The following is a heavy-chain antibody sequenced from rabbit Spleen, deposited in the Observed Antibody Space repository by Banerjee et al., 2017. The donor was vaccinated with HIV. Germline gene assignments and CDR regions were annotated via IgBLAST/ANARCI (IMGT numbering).Heavy chain of an antibody. D-gene: IGHD1-1*01. CDR1: GFSFSGSYN. J-gene: IGHJ4*01. CDR2: IYTGSSGST. CDR3: VRGASSSGYYSL. V-gene: IGHV1S45*01. Sequence: QEQLVESGGGLVQPGASLTLTCTASGFSFSGSYNMCWVRQAPGKGLEWIACIYTGSSGSTAYASWAKGRFTISTASATTVTLQMTSLTAADTATYFCVRGASSSGYYSLWGQGTLVTVS.